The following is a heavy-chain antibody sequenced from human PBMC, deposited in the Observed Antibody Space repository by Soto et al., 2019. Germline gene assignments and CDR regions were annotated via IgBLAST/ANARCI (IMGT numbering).Heavy chain of an antibody. V-gene: IGHV4-4*02. J-gene: IGHJ4*01. CDR3: VHRGGDPYYHAF. D-gene: IGHD1-26*01. CDR2: IFYSGST. Sequence: SETLSLTCAVSGGSLSSSNWWSWVRQPPGKALEWLGEIFYSGSTKYNPSLNSPVTISADQSKNHLSLRPSSVTAADTAVYSCVHRGGDPYYHAFRAQGSLVPVSS. CDR1: GGSLSSSNW.